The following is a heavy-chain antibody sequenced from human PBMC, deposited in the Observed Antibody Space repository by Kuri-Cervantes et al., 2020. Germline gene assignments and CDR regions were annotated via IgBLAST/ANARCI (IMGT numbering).Heavy chain of an antibody. CDR3: ARAPSSIWLDY. J-gene: IGHJ4*02. Sequence: LRLSCTVSGGSISSGGYYWSWIRQHPGKGLEWIGYIYYSGSTYYNPSLKSRVTISVDTSKNQVSLKLSSVTAADTAVYYCARAPSSIWLDYWGQGTLVTAPQ. D-gene: IGHD6-13*01. V-gene: IGHV4-31*03. CDR1: GGSISSGGYY. CDR2: IYYSGST.